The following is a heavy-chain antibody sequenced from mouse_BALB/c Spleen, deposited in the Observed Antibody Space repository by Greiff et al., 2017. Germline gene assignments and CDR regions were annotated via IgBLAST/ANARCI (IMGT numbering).Heavy chain of an antibody. CDR1: GYTFTSYT. CDR3: ARSITTVVATTYFDY. Sequence: VKLVESGAELARPGASVKMSCKASGYTFTSYTMHWVKQRPGQGLEWIGYINPSSGYTNYNQKFKDKATLTADKSSSTAYMQLSSLTSEDSAVYYCARSITTVVATTYFDYWGQGTTLTVSS. J-gene: IGHJ2*01. CDR2: INPSSGYT. V-gene: IGHV1-4*01. D-gene: IGHD1-1*01.